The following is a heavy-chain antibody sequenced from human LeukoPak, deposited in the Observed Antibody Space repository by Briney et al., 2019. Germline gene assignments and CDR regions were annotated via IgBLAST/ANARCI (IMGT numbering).Heavy chain of an antibody. D-gene: IGHD3-22*01. V-gene: IGHV4-30-4*02. J-gene: IGHJ4*02. CDR1: GGSISSGDYY. CDR3: ARMAMIVVADTYYFDY. CDR2: TYYSGST. Sequence: SETLSLTCTVSGGSISSGDYYWSWIRQPPGKGLEWIGYTYYSGSTYYNPSLKSRVTISVDTSKNQFSLKLSSVTAADTAVYYCARMAMIVVADTYYFDYWGQGALVTVSS.